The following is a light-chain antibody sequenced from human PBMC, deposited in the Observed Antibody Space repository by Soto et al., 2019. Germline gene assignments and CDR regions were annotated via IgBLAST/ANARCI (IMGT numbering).Light chain of an antibody. Sequence: EIVMTQSPATLSVSPGESATLSCRASQSVSSNLAWYQQKPGQAPRLRIYGASTRATGIPARLSGSGSGTEFTLTISSMQSEDFATYFCQQANSFPSFGQGTRLEIK. CDR1: QSVSSN. J-gene: IGKJ5*01. CDR3: QQANSFPS. V-gene: IGKV3-15*01. CDR2: GAS.